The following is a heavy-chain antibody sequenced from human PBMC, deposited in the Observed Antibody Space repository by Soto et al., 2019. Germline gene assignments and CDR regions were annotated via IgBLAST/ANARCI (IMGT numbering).Heavy chain of an antibody. Sequence: GSLRLSCAASGFTFSIYAMTWVRQAPGKGLEWVSDISGSGSTTYYADSVKGRFTISRDNSMNTLYLQMNSLRAEDMAVYYCARYQGSYRSAWYVAYWGQGTLVTVSS. J-gene: IGHJ4*02. CDR2: ISGSGSTT. CDR3: ARYQGSYRSAWYVAY. D-gene: IGHD6-19*01. CDR1: GFTFSIYA. V-gene: IGHV3-23*01.